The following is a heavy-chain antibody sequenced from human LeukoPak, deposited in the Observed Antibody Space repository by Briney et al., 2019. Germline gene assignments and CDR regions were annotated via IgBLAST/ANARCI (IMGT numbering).Heavy chain of an antibody. J-gene: IGHJ4*02. V-gene: IGHV4-39*01. CDR1: GGSISSSSYY. Sequence: PSETLSLTCTVSGGSISSSSYYWGWIRQPPGKGLERIGSIYYSGSTYFNPSLKSRVTISVDTSKNQFSLKLSSVTAADTAVYYCARHPRNSRNFDYWGQGTLVTVSS. CDR2: IYYSGST. D-gene: IGHD6-13*01. CDR3: ARHPRNSRNFDY.